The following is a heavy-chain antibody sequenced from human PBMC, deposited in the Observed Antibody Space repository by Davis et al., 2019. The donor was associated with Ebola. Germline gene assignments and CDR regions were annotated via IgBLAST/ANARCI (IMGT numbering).Heavy chain of an antibody. CDR2: IIPILGIA. V-gene: IGHV1-69*10. J-gene: IGHJ4*02. D-gene: IGHD3-3*02. CDR3: AREGAGDSTFFAG. CDR1: GYTFTSYG. Sequence: SVKVSCKASGYTFTSYGISWVRQAPGQGLEWMGGIIPILGIANYAQKFQGRVTITADKSTSTAYMELSSLRSEDTAVYYCAREGAGDSTFFAGWGQGTLVTVSS.